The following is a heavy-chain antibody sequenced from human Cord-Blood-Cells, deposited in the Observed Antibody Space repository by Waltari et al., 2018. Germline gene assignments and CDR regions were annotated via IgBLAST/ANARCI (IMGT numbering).Heavy chain of an antibody. CDR2: ISAYNGNT. CDR1: GYTFTSYG. D-gene: IGHD1-26*01. CDR3: ARDEAGGGSYYYYYYGMDV. V-gene: IGHV1-18*01. J-gene: IGHJ6*02. Sequence: QVQLVQSGAEVKKPGASVKVSCKASGYTFTSYGSSWVRQAPGQGLEWMGWISAYNGNTNYAQKLQGRGTMPTDTSTSTAYMELRSLRSDDTAVYYCARDEAGGGSYYYYYYGMDVWGQGTTVTVSS.